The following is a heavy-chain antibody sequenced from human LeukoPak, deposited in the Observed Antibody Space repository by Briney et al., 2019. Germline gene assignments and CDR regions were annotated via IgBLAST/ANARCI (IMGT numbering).Heavy chain of an antibody. CDR1: GYTFTGYY. J-gene: IGHJ4*02. Sequence: ASVKVSCKASGYTFTGYYMHWVRQAPGQGLEWMGWINPNSGGTNYAQKFQGRVTMTRDTSISTAYMELSRLRSDDTAVYYCARPLRFLEWLFPLDCWGQGTLVTVSS. V-gene: IGHV1-2*02. D-gene: IGHD3-3*01. CDR3: ARPLRFLEWLFPLDC. CDR2: INPNSGGT.